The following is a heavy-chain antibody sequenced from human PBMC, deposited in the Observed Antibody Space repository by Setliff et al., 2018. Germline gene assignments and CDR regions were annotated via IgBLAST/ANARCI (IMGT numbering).Heavy chain of an antibody. J-gene: IGHJ6*03. D-gene: IGHD5-18*01. CDR1: GASFNNYA. V-gene: IGHV1-69*05. CDR3: VREGVDTRSSTDYRYYMDV. CDR2: IIPMFGNP. Sequence: VASVKVSCKASGASFNNYAISWVRQAPGQGLEWMGGIIPMFGNPAYAQKFQDRVTITTDESTTTAYMELSSLGSEDTAVYYCVREGVDTRSSTDYRYYMDVWGKGTTVTVSS.